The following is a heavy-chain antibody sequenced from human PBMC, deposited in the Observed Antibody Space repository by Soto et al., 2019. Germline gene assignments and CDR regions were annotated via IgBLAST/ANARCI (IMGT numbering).Heavy chain of an antibody. Sequence: ASVKVSCKASGYTFTSYGISWVRQAPGQGLEWMGWISAYNGNTNYAQKLQGRVTMTTDTSMSTAYMELRSLRSDDTAVYYCARDWASYYDFWSGYEISWFDPWGQGTLVTVSS. V-gene: IGHV1-18*01. CDR3: ARDWASYYDFWSGYEISWFDP. CDR1: GYTFTSYG. D-gene: IGHD3-3*01. CDR2: ISAYNGNT. J-gene: IGHJ5*02.